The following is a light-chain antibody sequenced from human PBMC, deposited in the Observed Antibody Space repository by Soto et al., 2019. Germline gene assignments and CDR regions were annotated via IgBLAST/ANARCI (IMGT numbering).Light chain of an antibody. V-gene: IGKV3-15*01. CDR1: QSVNAN. Sequence: EVVMTQSPATLSVSPGERATLSCRASQSVNANLAWYQQKPGQAPRLLIHGASNRATAIPARFGGRGVGKEFVXXIXPXXVADFAFYYCQQDNTWLWTFGHGAKVEI. J-gene: IGKJ1*01. CDR2: GAS. CDR3: QQDNTWLWT.